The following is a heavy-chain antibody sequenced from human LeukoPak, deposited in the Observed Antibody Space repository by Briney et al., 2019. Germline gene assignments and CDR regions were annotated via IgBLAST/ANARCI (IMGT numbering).Heavy chain of an antibody. CDR3: AKGNEFWRGYCFDY. CDR1: GFTFSSYA. V-gene: IGHV3-23*01. Sequence: GGSLRLSCAASGFTFSSYAMSWVRQAPGKGLEWVSAISGSGGSTYYADSVKGRFTISRDNSKNTLYLQMKSLRAVDTAVYYCAKGNEFWRGYCFDYWGQGTLVTVSS. CDR2: ISGSGGST. D-gene: IGHD3-3*01. J-gene: IGHJ4*02.